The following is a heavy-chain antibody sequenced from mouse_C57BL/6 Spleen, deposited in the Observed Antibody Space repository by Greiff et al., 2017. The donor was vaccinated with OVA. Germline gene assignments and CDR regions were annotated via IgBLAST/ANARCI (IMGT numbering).Heavy chain of an antibody. D-gene: IGHD2-4*01. Sequence: EVQLQQSGPELVKPGASVKISCKASGYTFTDYYVNWVKQSHGKSLEWIGDINPNNGGTSYNQKFKGKATLTVDKSSSTAYMELRSLTSEDSAVYYCARRAYDYFFDYWGQGTTLTVSS. V-gene: IGHV1-26*01. CDR1: GYTFTDYY. CDR2: INPNNGGT. CDR3: ARRAYDYFFDY. J-gene: IGHJ2*01.